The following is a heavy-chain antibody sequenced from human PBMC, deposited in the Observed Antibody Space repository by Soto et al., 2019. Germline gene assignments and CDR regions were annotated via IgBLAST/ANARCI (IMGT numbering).Heavy chain of an antibody. CDR2: ISSSSTTI. Sequence: LRLSCAASGFTFSTYSMNWVRQAPGKGLEWVSFISSSSTTIYYADSVKGRFTISRDNAKNSLFLQMNSLRAEDTAVYYCASRLYSQVNYWGQGTLVTVSS. V-gene: IGHV3-48*01. J-gene: IGHJ4*02. D-gene: IGHD3-16*02. CDR3: ASRLYSQVNY. CDR1: GFTFSTYS.